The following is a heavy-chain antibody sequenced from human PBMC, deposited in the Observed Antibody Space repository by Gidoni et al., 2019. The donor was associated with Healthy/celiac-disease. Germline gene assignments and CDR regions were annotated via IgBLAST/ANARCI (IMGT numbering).Heavy chain of an antibody. V-gene: IGHV5-10-1*03. CDR3: ASFEYSSSSPGWYMDV. CDR1: GYSLTSYW. J-gene: IGHJ6*03. Sequence: EVQLVQSGAEVKKPGESLRISCKGSGYSLTSYWISWVRQMPGKGLEWMGRIDPSDSYTNYSPSFQGHVTISADKSISTAYLQWSSLKASDTAMYYCASFEYSSSSPGWYMDVWGKGTTVTVSS. CDR2: IDPSDSYT. D-gene: IGHD6-6*01.